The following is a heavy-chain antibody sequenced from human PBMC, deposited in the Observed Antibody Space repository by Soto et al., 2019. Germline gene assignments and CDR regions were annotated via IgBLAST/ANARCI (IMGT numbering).Heavy chain of an antibody. V-gene: IGHV3-33*01. CDR1: GFTFSSHG. CDR3: AGDAGSGIWYFDL. D-gene: IGHD3-10*01. CDR2: IWNDGSNK. Sequence: QVQLVESGGGVVQPGRSLRLSCAASGFTFSSHGIHWVRQAPGKGLEWVAVIWNDGSNKYYVDSVKGRFTISRDNSKNTLYLQMNSLRVEDTAVYYCAGDAGSGIWYFDLWGRGTLVTVSS. J-gene: IGHJ2*01.